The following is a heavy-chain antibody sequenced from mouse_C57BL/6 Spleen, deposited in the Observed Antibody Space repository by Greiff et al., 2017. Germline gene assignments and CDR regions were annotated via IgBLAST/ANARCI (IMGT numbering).Heavy chain of an antibody. Sequence: QVQLKQSGPELVKPGASVKISCKASGYAFSSSWMNWVKQRPGKGLEWIGRIYPGDGDTNYNGKFKGKATLTADKSSSTAYMQLSSLTSEDSAVYFCARLHYGSSPLAYWGQGTLVTVSA. CDR3: ARLHYGSSPLAY. D-gene: IGHD1-1*01. J-gene: IGHJ3*01. CDR2: IYPGDGDT. V-gene: IGHV1-82*01. CDR1: GYAFSSSW.